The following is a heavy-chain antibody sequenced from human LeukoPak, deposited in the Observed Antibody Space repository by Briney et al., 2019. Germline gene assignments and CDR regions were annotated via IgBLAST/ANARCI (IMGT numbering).Heavy chain of an antibody. CDR2: FDPEDGET. V-gene: IGHV1-24*01. J-gene: IGHJ4*02. Sequence: ASVKVSCKVSGYTLTKLSMHWVRQAPGKGLEWMGGFDPEDGETIYAQKFQGIFTMTEDTSTDTAYMELSSLTSEDTAVYYCATADYYDPGSPLPWGQGTLVTVSS. CDR3: ATADYYDPGSPLP. D-gene: IGHD3-10*01. CDR1: GYTLTKLS.